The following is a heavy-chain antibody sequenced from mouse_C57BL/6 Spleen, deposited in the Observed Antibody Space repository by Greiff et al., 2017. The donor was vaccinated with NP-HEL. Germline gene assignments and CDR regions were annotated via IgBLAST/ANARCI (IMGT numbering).Heavy chain of an antibody. D-gene: IGHD1-1*01. V-gene: IGHV1-82*01. J-gene: IGHJ3*01. CDR1: GYAFSSSW. CDR2: IYPGDGDT. CDR3: ARSGYYGSSYDWFAY. Sequence: QVHVKQSGPELVKPGASVKISCKASGYAFSSSWMNWVKQRPGKGLEWIGRIYPGDGDTNYNGKFKGKATLTADKSSSTAYMQLSSLTSEDSAVYFCARSGYYGSSYDWFAYWGQGTLVTVSA.